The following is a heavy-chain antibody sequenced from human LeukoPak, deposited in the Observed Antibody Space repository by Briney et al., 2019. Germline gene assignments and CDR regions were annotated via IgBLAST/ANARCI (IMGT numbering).Heavy chain of an antibody. J-gene: IGHJ4*02. CDR2: IYPGDSDT. CDR1: GYSFTTYW. D-gene: IGHD1-14*01. V-gene: IGHV5-51*01. CDR3: VRRRYQAGYYFDC. Sequence: GESLRISCKGSGYSFTTYWIGWVRQMPGKGLEWMGIIYPGDSDTRYSPSFQGQVTIPADKSINTAYLQWSSLKASDTAIYYCVRRRYQAGYYFDCWGQGTLVTVSS.